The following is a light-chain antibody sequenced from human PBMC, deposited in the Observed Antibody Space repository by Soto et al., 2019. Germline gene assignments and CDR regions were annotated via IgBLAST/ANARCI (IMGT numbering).Light chain of an antibody. V-gene: IGKV3-20*01. CDR2: GAS. Sequence: EIVRTQSPGTLSLSPGERATLSCRASQSVSSNYLAWYQQKPGQAPRLLIYGASSGATGIPDRFSGSGSGTDFTLTISRLEPEDFAVYYCQQYGSSPFTFGPGTTGDMK. CDR3: QQYGSSPFT. CDR1: QSVSSNY. J-gene: IGKJ3*01.